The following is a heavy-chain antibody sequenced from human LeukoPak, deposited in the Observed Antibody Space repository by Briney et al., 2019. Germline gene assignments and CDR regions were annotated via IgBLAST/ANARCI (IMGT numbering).Heavy chain of an antibody. CDR3: ARVPYDYVWGSYDY. CDR2: ISSNGGST. V-gene: IGHV3-64*01. Sequence: QPGGSLRLSCAASGFTFSSYAMHWVRQAPGKGLEYVSAISSNGGSTYYANSVKGRFTISRDNSKNTLYLQMGSLRAEDMAVYYCARVPYDYVWGSYDYWGQGTLVTVSS. D-gene: IGHD3-16*01. J-gene: IGHJ4*02. CDR1: GFTFSSYA.